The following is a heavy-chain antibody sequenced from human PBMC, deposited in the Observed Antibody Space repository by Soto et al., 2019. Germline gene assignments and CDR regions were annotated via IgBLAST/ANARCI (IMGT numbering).Heavy chain of an antibody. D-gene: IGHD3-22*01. J-gene: IGHJ4*02. CDR2: ISYDGSNK. CDR1: GFNFSSYA. CDR3: ARDLDSTFDY. V-gene: IGHV3-30-3*01. Sequence: SLRLSCSASGFNFSSYAMHWVRQAPGKGLEWVAVISYDGSNKYYADSVKGRFTISRDNSKNTLYLQMNSLRAEDTAVYYCARDLDSTFDYWGQGTLVTVS.